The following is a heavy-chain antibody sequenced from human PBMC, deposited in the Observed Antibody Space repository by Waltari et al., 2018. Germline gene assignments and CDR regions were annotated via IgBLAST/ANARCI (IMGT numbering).Heavy chain of an antibody. CDR1: GFTFTTAW. CDR2: IKSEGDGGTR. V-gene: IGHV3-15*01. D-gene: IGHD3-10*01. CDR3: ATDYGDFLGV. J-gene: IGHJ6*04. Sequence: EVQVVESGGGLVKPGGSLRLSCVVSGFTFTTAWMRWVRQAPGKGLEWVGRIKSEGDGGTRDYSAPLKGRISLSRDDSKNTVYLQMNTLKPEDTAVYFCATDYGDFLGVWGTGTTVTVFS.